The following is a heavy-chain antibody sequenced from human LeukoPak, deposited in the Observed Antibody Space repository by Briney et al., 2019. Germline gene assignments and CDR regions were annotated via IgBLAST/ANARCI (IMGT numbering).Heavy chain of an antibody. CDR3: AKPAGYSSSWYPNFDY. Sequence: PGGSLRLSCAASGFTVSSNYMSWVRQAPGKGLEWVSVIYSGGSTYYADSVKGRFTISRDNSKNTLYLQMNSLRAEDTAVYYCAKPAGYSSSWYPNFDYWGQGTLVTVSS. CDR2: IYSGGST. V-gene: IGHV3-53*05. J-gene: IGHJ4*02. CDR1: GFTVSSNY. D-gene: IGHD6-13*01.